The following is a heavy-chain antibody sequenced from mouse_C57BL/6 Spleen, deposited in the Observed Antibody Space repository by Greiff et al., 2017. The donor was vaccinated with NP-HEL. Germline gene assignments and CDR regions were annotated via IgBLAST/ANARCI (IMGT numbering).Heavy chain of an antibody. CDR3: AVYYYAYAMDY. Sequence: DVKLQESVAELVRPGASVKLSCTASGFNIKNTYMHWVKQRPEQGLEWIGRIDPANGNTKYAPTFQGQATITADTSSNTAYLQLSSLTSEDTAIYYCAVYYYAYAMDYWGQGTSVTVSS. CDR1: GFNIKNTY. D-gene: IGHD1-1*01. CDR2: IDPANGNT. V-gene: IGHV14-3*01. J-gene: IGHJ4*01.